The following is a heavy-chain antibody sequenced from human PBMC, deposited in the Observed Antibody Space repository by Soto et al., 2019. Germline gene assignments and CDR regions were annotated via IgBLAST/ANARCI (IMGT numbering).Heavy chain of an antibody. CDR1: GYTFTGYY. D-gene: IGHD3-22*01. CDR2: INPNSGGT. CDR3: ARDENRRGSSGYYWRADAFDI. V-gene: IGHV1-2*02. J-gene: IGHJ3*02. Sequence: QVQLVQSGAEVKKPGASVKVSCKASGYTFTGYYMHWVRQAPGQGLEWMGWINPNSGGTNYAQKLQGRVTMTTDTSTSTAYMELRSLRSDDTAVYYCARDENRRGSSGYYWRADAFDIWGQGTMVTVSS.